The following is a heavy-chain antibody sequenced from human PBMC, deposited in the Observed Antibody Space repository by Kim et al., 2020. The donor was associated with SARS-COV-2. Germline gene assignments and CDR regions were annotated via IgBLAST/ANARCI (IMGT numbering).Heavy chain of an antibody. Sequence: SETLSLTCTVSGGSISSYYWSWVRQPPGKGLEWMGFIYYSGSTNYNPYLKSRVTISADTATNQFSLKLSSGTAADTAVYYCSRHLIGLREVAATHFGAFDIWGQGTMVTVSS. J-gene: IGHJ3*02. CDR1: GGSISSYY. CDR2: IYYSGST. CDR3: SRHLIGLREVAATHFGAFDI. V-gene: IGHV4-59*08. D-gene: IGHD2-15*01.